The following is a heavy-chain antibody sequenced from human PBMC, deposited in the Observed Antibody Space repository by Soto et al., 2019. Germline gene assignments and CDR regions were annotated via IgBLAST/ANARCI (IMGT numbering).Heavy chain of an antibody. D-gene: IGHD2-2*01. Sequence: ASVKVSCKTSGYTFSNYGITWVRQAPGQPLEWLGWISLYSDGTNYAQRFQGRVSMTTDTSTTTAYMELRSLRSDDTAVYYCARIVPGAEAWFGPWGQGTLVTVSS. CDR1: GYTFSNYG. CDR2: ISLYSDGT. CDR3: ARIVPGAEAWFGP. J-gene: IGHJ5*02. V-gene: IGHV1-18*01.